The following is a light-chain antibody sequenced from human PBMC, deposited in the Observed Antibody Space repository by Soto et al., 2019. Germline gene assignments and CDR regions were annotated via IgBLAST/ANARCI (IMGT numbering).Light chain of an antibody. V-gene: IGKV1-5*03. CDR2: KAS. CDR1: QSISSW. J-gene: IGKJ1*01. CDR3: QQDNSYPLT. Sequence: DIQMTQSPSTLSASVGDRVTITCRASQSISSWLAWYQQKPGKAPKLLIYKASSLESGVPSRFSGSGSGTEFTLTISNLQPDDFATYYCQQDNSYPLTFGQGTKVEIK.